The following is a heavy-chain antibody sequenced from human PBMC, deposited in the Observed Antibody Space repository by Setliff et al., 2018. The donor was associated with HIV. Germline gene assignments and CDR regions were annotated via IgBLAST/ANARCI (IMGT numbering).Heavy chain of an antibody. CDR1: GYSFINYG. CDR2: ISAYTGHT. D-gene: IGHD1-26*01. J-gene: IGHJ5*02. V-gene: IGHV1-18*01. CDR3: ARARLQGIVTAVGPRDNCLDP. Sequence: ASVKVSCKASGYSFINYGISWVRQAPGQGPEWMGWISAYTGHTDYAPRLLGRVTMTTDTSMSTAYMELRSLTSDDTAVYYCARARLQGIVTAVGPRDNCLDPWGQGTRGTVSS.